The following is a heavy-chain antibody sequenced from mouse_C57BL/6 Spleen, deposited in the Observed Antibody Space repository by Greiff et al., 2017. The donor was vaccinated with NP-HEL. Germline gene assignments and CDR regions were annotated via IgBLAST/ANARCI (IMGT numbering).Heavy chain of an antibody. CDR2: ISSGGSYT. V-gene: IGHV5-6*02. CDR3: ATSYGSSAWFAY. Sequence: DVKLQESGGDLVKPGGSLKLSCAASGFTFSSYGMSWVRQTPDKRLEWVATISSGGSYTYYPDSVKGRFTISRDNAKNTLYLQMSSLKSEDTAMYYCATSYGSSAWFAYWGQGTLVTVSA. CDR1: GFTFSSYG. J-gene: IGHJ3*01. D-gene: IGHD1-1*01.